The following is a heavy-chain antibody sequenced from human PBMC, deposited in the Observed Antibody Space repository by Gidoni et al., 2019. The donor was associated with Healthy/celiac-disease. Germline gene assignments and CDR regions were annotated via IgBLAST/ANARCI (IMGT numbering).Heavy chain of an antibody. Sequence: EVQLVQSGAEVKQPGESLKISCKGSGYSFNSYWIGWVRQMPGKGLVLMGIIYPGYSDTRYSQSFQGQVTISADKSISTAYLQWSSLKASDTAMYYCARRFEYSSSGPNWFDPWGQGTLVTVSS. D-gene: IGHD6-6*01. CDR1: GYSFNSYW. CDR2: IYPGYSDT. J-gene: IGHJ5*02. CDR3: ARRFEYSSSGPNWFDP. V-gene: IGHV5-51*01.